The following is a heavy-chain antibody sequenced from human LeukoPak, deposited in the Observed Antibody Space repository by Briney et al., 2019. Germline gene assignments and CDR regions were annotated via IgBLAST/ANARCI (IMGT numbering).Heavy chain of an antibody. CDR1: GGTFSSYA. D-gene: IGHD2-15*01. CDR2: IIPIFGTA. V-gene: IGHV1-69*05. Sequence: SVKVSCKASGGTFSSYAISWVRQAPGQGLEWMGRIIPIFGTANYVQKFQGRVTITTDESTSTAYMELSSLRSEDTAVYYCARENGDIVVVVAASSWFDPWGQGTLVTVSS. CDR3: ARENGDIVVVVAASSWFDP. J-gene: IGHJ5*02.